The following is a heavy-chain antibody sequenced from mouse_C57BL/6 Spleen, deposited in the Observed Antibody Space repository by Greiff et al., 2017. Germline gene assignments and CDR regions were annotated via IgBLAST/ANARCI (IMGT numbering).Heavy chain of an antibody. D-gene: IGHD1-1*01. CDR1: GYTFTDYN. J-gene: IGHJ4*01. Sequence: EVQLQQSGPELVKPGASVKIPCKASGYTFTDYNMDWVKQSHGKSLEWIGDINPNNGGTIYNQKFKGKATLTVDKSSSTAYMELRSLTSEDTAVYYCARRYYGSPRAMDYWGQGTSVTVSS. CDR2: INPNNGGT. CDR3: ARRYYGSPRAMDY. V-gene: IGHV1-18*01.